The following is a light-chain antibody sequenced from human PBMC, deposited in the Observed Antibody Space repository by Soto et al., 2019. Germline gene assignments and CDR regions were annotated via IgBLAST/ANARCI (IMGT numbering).Light chain of an antibody. Sequence: DIQMTQSPSSLSASVGDRVTIACRATQSISIYLNWYQQKPGKAPKLLIYGATTLQSGVPSRFSADGSGTDFNLTIRSLQPEDLATYYCQESSSGPPFTFGPGTKVDIK. CDR2: GAT. CDR1: QSISIY. J-gene: IGKJ3*01. V-gene: IGKV1-39*01. CDR3: QESSSGPPFT.